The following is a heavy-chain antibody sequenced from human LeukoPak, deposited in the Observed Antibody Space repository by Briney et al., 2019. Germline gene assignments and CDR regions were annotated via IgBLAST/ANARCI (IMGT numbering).Heavy chain of an antibody. V-gene: IGHV3-30*04. CDR2: ISYDGSNK. Sequence: GRSLRLSCAASGFTFSSYAMHWVRQAPGKGLEGVAVISYDGSNKYYADSVKGRFTISRDNSKNTLYLQMNSLRAEDTAVYYCARVAIGEDCTNGVCYTYDYVWDGKDAFDIWGQGTMVTVSS. CDR3: ARVAIGEDCTNGVCYTYDYVWDGKDAFDI. CDR1: GFTFSSYA. D-gene: IGHD2-8*01. J-gene: IGHJ3*02.